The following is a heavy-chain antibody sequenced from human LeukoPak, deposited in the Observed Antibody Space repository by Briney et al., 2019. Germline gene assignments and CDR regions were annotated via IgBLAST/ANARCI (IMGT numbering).Heavy chain of an antibody. V-gene: IGHV3-21*01. CDR1: GFTFSSYS. J-gene: IGHJ5*02. D-gene: IGHD6-13*01. CDR3: ARGPYSSSWYSWFDP. Sequence: GXSLRLSCAASGFTFSSYSMNWVRQAPGKGLEWVSSISSSSSYIYYADSVKGGFTISRDKAKKSLYLQMNSLGAEDTAVYYCARGPYSSSWYSWFDPWGQGTLVTVSS. CDR2: ISSSSSYI.